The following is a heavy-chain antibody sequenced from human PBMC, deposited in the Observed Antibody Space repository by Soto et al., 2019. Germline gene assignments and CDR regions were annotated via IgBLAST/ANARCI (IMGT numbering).Heavy chain of an antibody. D-gene: IGHD6-19*01. CDR1: GYTFTTYA. CDR2: MNAGNGNT. V-gene: IGHV1-3*01. CDR3: ARAVAVPDDFDY. J-gene: IGHJ4*02. Sequence: ASVKVSCKASGYTFTTYAMHWVRQAPGQRLEWMGWMNAGNGNTKYSQKFQGRVTITRDTSASTAYMELSSLRSEDTAVYYCARAVAVPDDFDYPGQGTLVIVSS.